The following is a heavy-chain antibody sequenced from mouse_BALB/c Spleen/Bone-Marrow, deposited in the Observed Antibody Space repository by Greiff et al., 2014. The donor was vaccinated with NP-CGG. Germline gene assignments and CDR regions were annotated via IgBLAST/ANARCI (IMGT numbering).Heavy chain of an antibody. CDR3: NARGDYDFDYFAY. D-gene: IGHD2-4*01. J-gene: IGHJ2*01. CDR2: IGPENGDT. CDR1: GFNIKDYY. Sequence: EVQLQQSGAELVRSGASVKLSCTASGFNIKDYYMHWVKQRPEQGLEWIGWIGPENGDTEYAPKFQGKATMTADTSSNTAYLQLSSLTSEDTAVYYCNARGDYDFDYFAYWGQGTTLTISS. V-gene: IGHV14-4*02.